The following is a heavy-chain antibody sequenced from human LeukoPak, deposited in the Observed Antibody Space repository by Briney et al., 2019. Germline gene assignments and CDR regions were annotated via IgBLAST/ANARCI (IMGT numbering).Heavy chain of an antibody. J-gene: IGHJ5*01. CDR3: ARGSSNVAARNNWFGS. CDR1: GFTFSRSD. Sequence: GGSLRLSCAASGFTFSRSDMNWVRQAPGKGLEWVSSISGSSSYIYYTDSLKGRFTISRDNAKNSLYLQMNSLRAEDTAVYYCARGSSNVAARNNWFGSWGQGTLVIVSS. CDR2: ISGSSSYI. D-gene: IGHD6-6*01. V-gene: IGHV3-21*01.